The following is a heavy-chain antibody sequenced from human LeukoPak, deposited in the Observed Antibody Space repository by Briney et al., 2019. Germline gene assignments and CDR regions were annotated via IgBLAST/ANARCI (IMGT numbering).Heavy chain of an antibody. Sequence: GGSLRLSCVASGFIFSNYGMHWVRQAPGKGMEWVAVIWYDGSNKYYEDYVKGRFTISRDNSKKTLYLQLNSLRAEDTAVYYCARDGDDYVWGNYRNSNWLDPWGQGTLVTVSS. CDR3: ARDGDDYVWGNYRNSNWLDP. J-gene: IGHJ5*02. CDR2: IWYDGSNK. D-gene: IGHD3-16*02. CDR1: GFIFSNYG. V-gene: IGHV3-33*01.